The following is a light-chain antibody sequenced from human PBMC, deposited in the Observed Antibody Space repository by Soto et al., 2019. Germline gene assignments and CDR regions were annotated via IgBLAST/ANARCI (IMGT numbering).Light chain of an antibody. CDR3: QVWDSSSDHRV. CDR1: RSNIGAGYD. J-gene: IGLJ3*02. V-gene: IGLV1-40*01. CDR2: ANN. Sequence: QSVLTQPPSVSGAPGQRVIISCTGSRSNIGAGYDVHWYQQLPGTAPKLLIYANNNRPSGVPDRFSGSKSGTSASLAITGLQAEDEADYYCQVWDSSSDHRVFGGGTKVTVL.